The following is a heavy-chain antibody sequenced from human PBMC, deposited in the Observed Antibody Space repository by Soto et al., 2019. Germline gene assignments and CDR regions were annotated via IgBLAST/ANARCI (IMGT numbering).Heavy chain of an antibody. V-gene: IGHV1-69*01. D-gene: IGHD2-15*01. CDR3: ARVPGIVLVPTTPTLGAAFDL. Sequence: QVQLEQSGTEVKKPGSSVKVSCKASGGTFNSYSINWVRQAPGQGLEWMGGITPIFGRTNYAQKFQDRVTITADESTNTSYMELRDLKSDDTAVYYCARVPGIVLVPTTPTLGAAFDLLGEGALGTVSS. J-gene: IGHJ5*02. CDR2: ITPIFGRT. CDR1: GGTFNSYS.